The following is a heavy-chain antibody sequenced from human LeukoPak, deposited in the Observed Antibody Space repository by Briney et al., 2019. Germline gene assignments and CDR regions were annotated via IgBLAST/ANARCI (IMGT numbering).Heavy chain of an antibody. CDR3: ARENCDSTTCYKTIDY. Sequence: SGGSLRLTCAASGFTFSICAMHWVRQAPGKGLEYVSAITSNGGSAYYANSVKGRFTISRDNSKNTLYLQMGSLRAEDMAVYYCARENCDSTTCYKTIDYWGQGTLVTVSS. V-gene: IGHV3-64*01. D-gene: IGHD2-2*02. J-gene: IGHJ4*02. CDR1: GFTFSICA. CDR2: ITSNGGSA.